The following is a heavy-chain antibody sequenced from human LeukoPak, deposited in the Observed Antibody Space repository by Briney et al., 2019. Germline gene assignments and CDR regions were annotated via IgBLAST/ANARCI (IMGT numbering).Heavy chain of an antibody. CDR2: ISGSGGST. Sequence: PGGSLRLSCAASGFTFSSYGMSWVRQAPGKGLEWVSAISGSGGSTYYADSVKGRFTISRDNSKNTLYLQMNSLRAEDTAVYYCAKDIRGDTAMVYSATVIPFSPFDYWGQGTLVTVSS. CDR3: AKDIRGDTAMVYSATVIPFSPFDY. D-gene: IGHD5-18*01. CDR1: GFTFSSYG. V-gene: IGHV3-23*01. J-gene: IGHJ4*02.